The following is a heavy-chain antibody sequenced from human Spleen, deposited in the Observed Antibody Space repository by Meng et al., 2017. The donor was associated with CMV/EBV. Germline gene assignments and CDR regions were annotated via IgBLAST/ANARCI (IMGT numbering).Heavy chain of an antibody. Sequence: SETLSLTCTVSGGSVSSGSYYWSWLRQPPGKGLEWIGYISYIGSTNYNPSLKSRVTISVDTSKNQFSLKLSSVTAADTAVYYCARGYTSSWYWFESWGQGTLVTVSS. J-gene: IGHJ5*01. CDR3: ARGYTSSWYWFES. CDR2: ISYIGST. V-gene: IGHV4-61*01. CDR1: GGSVSSGSYY. D-gene: IGHD6-13*01.